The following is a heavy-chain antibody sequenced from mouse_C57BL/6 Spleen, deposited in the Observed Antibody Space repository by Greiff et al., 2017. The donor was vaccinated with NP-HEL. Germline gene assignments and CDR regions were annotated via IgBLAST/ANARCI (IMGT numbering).Heavy chain of an antibody. D-gene: IGHD2-1*01. Sequence: QVHVKQSGAELVRPGTSVKVSCKASGYAFTNYLIEWVKQRPGQGLEWIGVINPGSGGTNYNEKFKGKATLTADKSSSTAYMQLSSVTSEDSAVYCCARGRIYYLFAYWGPGTLVTVSA. CDR3: ARGRIYYLFAY. J-gene: IGHJ3*01. CDR1: GYAFTNYL. CDR2: INPGSGGT. V-gene: IGHV1-54*01.